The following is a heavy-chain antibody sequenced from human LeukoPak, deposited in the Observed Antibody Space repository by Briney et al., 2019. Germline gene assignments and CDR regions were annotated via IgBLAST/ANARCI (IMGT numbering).Heavy chain of an antibody. CDR2: ISDSGGDT. J-gene: IGHJ4*02. D-gene: IGHD2-21*02. CDR1: GFTFSNYA. V-gene: IGHV3-23*01. Sequence: GGSLRLSCAAYGFTFSNYAMSWVRQAPGKGLEWVSAISDSGGDTYHADSVKGRFTISRDNSKNTLSLQMNSLRAEDTAVYYCAKDFRCGGDCYLFDYWGQGTLVTVSS. CDR3: AKDFRCGGDCYLFDY.